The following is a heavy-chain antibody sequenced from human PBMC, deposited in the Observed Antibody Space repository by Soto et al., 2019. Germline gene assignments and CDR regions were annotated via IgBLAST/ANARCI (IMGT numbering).Heavy chain of an antibody. CDR1: GFTFSNYD. Sequence: HPGGSLRLSCAASGFTFSNYDVHWVRQATGKGLEWVSTIETAGDTYYPGSVKGRFTISRENAKSSLYLQMNSLRAGDTAVYYCGSGPCSSTSCPHSFYYYYGMDVWGQGTTVTVSS. CDR3: GSGPCSSTSCPHSFYYYYGMDV. J-gene: IGHJ6*02. V-gene: IGHV3-13*04. CDR2: IETAGDT. D-gene: IGHD2-2*01.